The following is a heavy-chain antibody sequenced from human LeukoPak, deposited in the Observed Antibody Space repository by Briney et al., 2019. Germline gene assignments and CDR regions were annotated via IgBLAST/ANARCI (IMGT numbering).Heavy chain of an antibody. CDR1: GFTFNRYA. CDR3: AKDVRGYYDSSGYFGAIDY. Sequence: GRSLRLSCAASGFTFNRYAMNWVRQAPGKGLEWVAFIWYDGSNKYYADSVKGRFTISRDNSKNTLYLQMNSLRAEDTAVYYCAKDVRGYYDSSGYFGAIDYWVQGSLVTVRS. D-gene: IGHD3-22*01. V-gene: IGHV3-33*06. J-gene: IGHJ4*02. CDR2: IWYDGSNK.